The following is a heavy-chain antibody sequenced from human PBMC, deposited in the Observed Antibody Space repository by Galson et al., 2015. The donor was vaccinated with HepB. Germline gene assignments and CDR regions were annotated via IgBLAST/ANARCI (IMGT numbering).Heavy chain of an antibody. CDR1: GGSFSGYY. J-gene: IGHJ6*03. D-gene: IGHD6-13*01. Sequence: TLSLTCAVYGGSFSGYYWSWIRQPPGKGLEWIGEINHSGSTNYNPSLKSRVTISVDTSKNQFSLKLSSVTAADTAVYYCARVRAPQQLPKSPRYYYYYMDVWGKGTTVTVSS. CDR3: ARVRAPQQLPKSPRYYYYYMDV. V-gene: IGHV4-34*01. CDR2: INHSGST.